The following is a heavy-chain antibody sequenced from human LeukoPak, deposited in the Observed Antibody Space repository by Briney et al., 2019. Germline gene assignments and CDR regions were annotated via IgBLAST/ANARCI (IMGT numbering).Heavy chain of an antibody. CDR2: IYHSGST. V-gene: IGHV4-30-2*01. D-gene: IGHD3-10*01. CDR3: ARATPMVRGDAGWFDP. Sequence: SETLSLACAVSGGSISSGGYSWSWIRQPPGKGLEWIGYIYHSGSTYYNPSLKSRVTISVDRSKNQFSLKLSSVTAADTAVYYCARATPMVRGDAGWFDPWGQGTLVTVSS. CDR1: GGSISSGGYS. J-gene: IGHJ5*02.